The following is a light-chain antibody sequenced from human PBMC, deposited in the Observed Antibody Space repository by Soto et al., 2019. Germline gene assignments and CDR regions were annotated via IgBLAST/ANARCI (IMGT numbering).Light chain of an antibody. Sequence: EIVMTQSPATLSVSPGEGATLSCRASQSVSSNLAWYQQKPGQAPRLLIYGASARAAGIPARFSGSGSGTEFTLTISSLQSEDFAVYYCQQYNNWPPYTFGQGTKLEIK. J-gene: IGKJ2*01. CDR1: QSVSSN. CDR3: QQYNNWPPYT. CDR2: GAS. V-gene: IGKV3-15*01.